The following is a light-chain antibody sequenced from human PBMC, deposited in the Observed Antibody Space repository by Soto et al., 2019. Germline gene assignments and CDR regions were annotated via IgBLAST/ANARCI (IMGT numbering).Light chain of an antibody. V-gene: IGLV1-44*01. J-gene: IGLJ2*01. CDR3: AAWDDTLNGVV. CDR1: SSNIGSNN. CDR2: NNN. Sequence: QSVLTQPPSASGTPGQRVTISCSGSSSNIGSNNVNWYQQLPGTDPTLLIYNNNQRPSWVPDRFSGAKSGTSASLAISGLQSADEADDYCAAWDDTLNGVVFGGGTKLTVL.